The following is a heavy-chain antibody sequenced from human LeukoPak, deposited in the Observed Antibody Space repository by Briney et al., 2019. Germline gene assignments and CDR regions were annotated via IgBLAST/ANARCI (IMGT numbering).Heavy chain of an antibody. CDR1: GGSISSGDYY. CDR2: IYTSGST. V-gene: IGHV4-61*02. J-gene: IGHJ4*02. Sequence: SETLSLTCTVSGGSISSGDYYWSWIRQPPGKGLEWIGRIYTSGSTNYNPSLKSRVTMPVDTSKNQFSLKLSSVTAADTAVYYCARDRSYCSSTSCYEDLFDYWGQGTLVTVSS. D-gene: IGHD2-2*01. CDR3: ARDRSYCSSTSCYEDLFDY.